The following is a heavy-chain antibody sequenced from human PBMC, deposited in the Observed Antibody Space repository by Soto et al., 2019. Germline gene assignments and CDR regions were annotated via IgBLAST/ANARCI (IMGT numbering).Heavy chain of an antibody. CDR2: IRAKAYSFAT. V-gene: IGHV3-73*02. J-gene: IGHJ6*02. Sequence: EVQLVESGGGLVQPGGSLKLSCVASGFSFRDSTIHWVRQASGKGLEWLGRIRAKAYSFATAYSESVKGRFTFAREDSKNTVYLQMNSLKTEDTAVYYCSRQMGIHSPYYFYGMDVWGQGTTVIVSS. CDR1: GFSFRDST. D-gene: IGHD1-26*01. CDR3: SRQMGIHSPYYFYGMDV.